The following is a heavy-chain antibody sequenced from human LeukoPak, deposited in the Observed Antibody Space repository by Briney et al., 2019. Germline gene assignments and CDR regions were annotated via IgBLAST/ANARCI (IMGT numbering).Heavy chain of an antibody. CDR3: ARDEGRIAAALDY. J-gene: IGHJ4*02. D-gene: IGHD6-13*01. Sequence: GGSLRLSCAASGFTFSSYWMHWVRQAPGKGLVWVSRINSDGSSTSYADSVKGRFIISRDNSKNTLYLQMNSLRAEDTAVYYCARDEGRIAAALDYWGQGTLVTVSS. CDR1: GFTFSSYW. CDR2: INSDGSST. V-gene: IGHV3-74*01.